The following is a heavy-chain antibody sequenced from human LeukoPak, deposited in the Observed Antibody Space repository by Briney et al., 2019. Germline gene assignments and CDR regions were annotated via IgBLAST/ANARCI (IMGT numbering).Heavy chain of an antibody. CDR3: ARGINDEYFQY. J-gene: IGHJ1*01. Sequence: GESLKISCKGSGYSFTSYWIGWVRQMPGKGLEWMGIIYPGDSDIRYNPSFQGQVTISADKSFSTAYLQWNSLKASDTAIYYCARGINDEYFQYWGQGTLVTVSS. CDR1: GYSFTSYW. V-gene: IGHV5-51*01. D-gene: IGHD2/OR15-2a*01. CDR2: IYPGDSDI.